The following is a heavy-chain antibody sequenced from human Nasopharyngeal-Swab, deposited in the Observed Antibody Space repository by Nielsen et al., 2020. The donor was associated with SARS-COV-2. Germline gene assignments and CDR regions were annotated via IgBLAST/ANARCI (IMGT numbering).Heavy chain of an antibody. CDR2: ISAYNGNT. J-gene: IGHJ3*02. V-gene: IGHV1-18*01. CDR1: GYTFTSYG. D-gene: IGHD2-21*02. Sequence: GESLKISCKASGYTFTSYGISWVRQAPGQGLEWMGWISAYNGNTNYAQKLQGRVTMTTDTSTSTAYMELRSLRSEDTAVYYCATGVCGGDCYPAQHDAFDIWGQGTMVTVSS. CDR3: ATGVCGGDCYPAQHDAFDI.